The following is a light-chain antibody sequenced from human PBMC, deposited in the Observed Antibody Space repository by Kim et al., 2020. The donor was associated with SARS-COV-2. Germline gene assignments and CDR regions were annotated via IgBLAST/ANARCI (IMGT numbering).Light chain of an antibody. CDR3: QQSYSSPEFT. V-gene: IGKV1-39*01. Sequence: SVGDRVTIACRSSQTIDNDLHWYQQKPGRAPKLLITGSSALQPGVPTRFSGRGSGTDFTLTISGIQLEYFATYYCQQSYSSPEFTFGGGTKVDIK. CDR1: QTIDND. J-gene: IGKJ4*01. CDR2: GSS.